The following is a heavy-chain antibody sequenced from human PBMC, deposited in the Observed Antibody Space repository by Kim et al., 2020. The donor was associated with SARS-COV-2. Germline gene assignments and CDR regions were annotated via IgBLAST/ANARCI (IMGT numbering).Heavy chain of an antibody. CDR2: IYYSGST. V-gene: IGHV4-59*01. Sequence: SETLSLTCTVSGGSISSYYWSWIRQPPGKGLEWIGYIYYSGSTNYNPSLKSRVTISVDTSKNQFSLKLSSVTAADTAVYYCARAESVDYGMDVWGQGTTVTVSS. J-gene: IGHJ6*02. CDR3: ARAESVDYGMDV. CDR1: GGSISSYY.